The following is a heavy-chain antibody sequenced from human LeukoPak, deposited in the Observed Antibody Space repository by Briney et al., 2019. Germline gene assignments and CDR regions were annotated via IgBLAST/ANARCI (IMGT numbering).Heavy chain of an antibody. CDR2: INQSGSS. D-gene: IGHD3-10*01. Sequence: SETLSLTCAVYGGSFSDYFWSWVRQPPGRGLEWIGEINQSGSSTYNPSLKSRVSMSVDTSKNQLSPQMTSVTAADTAVYYCASIHQVRGSHTFDIWGQGTMVTVSS. J-gene: IGHJ3*02. CDR3: ASIHQVRGSHTFDI. CDR1: GGSFSDYF. V-gene: IGHV4-34*01.